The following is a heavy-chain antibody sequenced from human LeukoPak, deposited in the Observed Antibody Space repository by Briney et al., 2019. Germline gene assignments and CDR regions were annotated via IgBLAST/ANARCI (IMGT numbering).Heavy chain of an antibody. CDR1: GYTFTGNY. V-gene: IGHV1-2*02. Sequence: ASVKVSCKASGYTFTGNYMHWVRQAPGQGLEWMGWINPNSGGTNYPQKFQGRVTMTRDTSISTAYMDLSRLRSDDTAVYYCARGPSSGWYLSQFDYWGQGTLVTVSS. CDR3: ARGPSSGWYLSQFDY. D-gene: IGHD6-19*01. CDR2: INPNSGGT. J-gene: IGHJ4*02.